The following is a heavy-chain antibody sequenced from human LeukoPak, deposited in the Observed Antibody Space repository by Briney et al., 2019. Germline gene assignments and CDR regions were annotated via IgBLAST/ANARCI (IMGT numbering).Heavy chain of an antibody. J-gene: IGHJ5*02. Sequence: PGGCQRLSCAASGFTVSSNYMSWVRQAPGKGLEWVSVIYSGGSTYYANSVKGRFTISRDNSKNTLYLQMNSLRAEDTAVYYCARPIKFSWFDPWGQGTLVTVSS. V-gene: IGHV3-53*01. CDR2: IYSGGST. CDR3: ARPIKFSWFDP. CDR1: GFTVSSNY.